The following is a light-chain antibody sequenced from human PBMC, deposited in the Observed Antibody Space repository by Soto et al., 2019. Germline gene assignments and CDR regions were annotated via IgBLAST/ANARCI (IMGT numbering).Light chain of an antibody. CDR2: SNN. V-gene: IGLV1-47*02. J-gene: IGLJ2*01. Sequence: QSVLTQPPSASGTPGPRVTISCSGSSSNIGSNYVYWYQQLPATAPKLLIYSNNQRPSGVPDRFSGSKSGTSASLAISGLRSEDEAYYYCAAWDDSLGGVVFGGGTQLTVL. CDR3: AAWDDSLGGVV. CDR1: SSNIGSNY.